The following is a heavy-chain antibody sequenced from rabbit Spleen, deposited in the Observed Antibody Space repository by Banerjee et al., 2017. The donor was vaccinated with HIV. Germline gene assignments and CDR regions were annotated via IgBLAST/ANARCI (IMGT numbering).Heavy chain of an antibody. CDR3: ARAGEGGDGYLNL. Sequence: SSRYWICWVHQAPGKGLEWIACIYVGSGGGTKYPSWAKGRFTISKTSSTTVTLQMASLTVADTATYFCARAGEGGDGYLNLWGQGTLVTVS. D-gene: IGHD5-1*01. CDR1: SSRYW. V-gene: IGHV1S45*01. CDR2: IYVGSGGGT. J-gene: IGHJ4*01.